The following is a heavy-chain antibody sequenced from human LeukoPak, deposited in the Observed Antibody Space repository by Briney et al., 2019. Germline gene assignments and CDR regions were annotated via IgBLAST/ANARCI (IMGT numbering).Heavy chain of an antibody. CDR1: GFTFDDYG. Sequence: GRSLRLSCAASGFTFDDYGMSWVRQAPGKGLEWVSGINWNGGSTGYADSVKGRFTISRDNSQNTLFLQLNSLTDEDTAIYYCVRDLNRYGLDSWGQGTRVTVSS. V-gene: IGHV3-20*04. CDR2: INWNGGST. D-gene: IGHD1-14*01. J-gene: IGHJ4*02. CDR3: VRDLNRYGLDS.